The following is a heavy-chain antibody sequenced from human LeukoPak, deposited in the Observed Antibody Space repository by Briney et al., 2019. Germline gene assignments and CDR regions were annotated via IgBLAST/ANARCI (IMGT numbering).Heavy chain of an antibody. J-gene: IGHJ4*02. Sequence: PGGSLRLSCVASGFTVSSNYMSWVRQAPGKGLEWVSVIYSAGSTYYADSVKGRFTISRDNAKNTLYLQMNSLRAEDTAVYYCARGGVYSTSAVDYWGQGTLVTVSS. CDR1: GFTVSSNY. V-gene: IGHV3-53*01. CDR3: ARGGVYSTSAVDY. CDR2: IYSAGST. D-gene: IGHD6-6*01.